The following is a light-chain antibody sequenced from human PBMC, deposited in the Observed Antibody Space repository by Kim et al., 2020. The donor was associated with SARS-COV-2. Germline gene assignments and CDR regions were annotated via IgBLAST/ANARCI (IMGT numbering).Light chain of an antibody. J-gene: IGKJ1*01. CDR1: RRVTGTY. V-gene: IGKV3-20*01. CDR2: DAS. CDR3: QQYGDSPKT. Sequence: PGERATLSCRASRRVTGTYLAGYKQKPDQAPRLVISDASSRAAGITDRFSGDGSGTDFTLTISRLEPGDAAVYHCQQYGDSPKTFGQGTKVDIK.